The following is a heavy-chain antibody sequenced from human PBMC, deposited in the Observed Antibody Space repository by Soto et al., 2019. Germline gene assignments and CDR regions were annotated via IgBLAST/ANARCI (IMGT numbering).Heavy chain of an antibody. J-gene: IGHJ6*02. Sequence: RGPAPDRLNPYQPLPPPATFSVASFSMVGYTWTWFRSHQGRALEWIGYFYYGGSTYYNPSLKSRVTISVDTSKNQFSLKLSSVTAADTAVYYCARVCGGDCHYGMDVWGQGTTVTVSS. V-gene: IGHV4-31*03. D-gene: IGHD2-21*02. CDR2: FYYGGST. CDR1: VASFSMVGYT. CDR3: ARVCGGDCHYGMDV.